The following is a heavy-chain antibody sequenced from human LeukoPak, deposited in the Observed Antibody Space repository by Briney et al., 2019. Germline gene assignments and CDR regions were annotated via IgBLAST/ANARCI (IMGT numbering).Heavy chain of an antibody. CDR2: INAGNGNT. CDR3: ARPSYVYGSGSSSPPDY. D-gene: IGHD3-10*01. V-gene: IGHV1-3*01. J-gene: IGHJ4*02. Sequence: ASVEVSCKASGYTFTSYAMHWVRQAPGQRLEWMGWINAGNGNTKYSQKFQGRVTITRDTSASTAYMELSSLRSEDTAVYYCARPSYVYGSGSSSPPDYWGQGTLVTVSS. CDR1: GYTFTSYA.